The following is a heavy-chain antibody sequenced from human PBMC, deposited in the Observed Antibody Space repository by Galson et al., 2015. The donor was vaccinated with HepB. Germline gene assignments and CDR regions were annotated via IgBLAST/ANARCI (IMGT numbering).Heavy chain of an antibody. D-gene: IGHD1-26*01. Sequence: SLRLSCAASGFTFSSYGMHWVRQAPGKGLEWVAVISYDGSNKYYADSVKGRFTISRDNSKNTLYLQMNSLRAEDTAVYYCAKDRGGSWIVDYWGQGTLVTVSS. J-gene: IGHJ4*02. V-gene: IGHV3-30*18. CDR2: ISYDGSNK. CDR3: AKDRGGSWIVDY. CDR1: GFTFSSYG.